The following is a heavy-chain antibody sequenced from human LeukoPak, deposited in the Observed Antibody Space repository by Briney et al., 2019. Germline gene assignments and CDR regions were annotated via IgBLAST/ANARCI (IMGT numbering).Heavy chain of an antibody. D-gene: IGHD3-10*01. CDR1: GGSISSYY. J-gene: IGHJ5*02. V-gene: IGHV4-59*01. CDR3: ARAPRRSGELLQSGFDP. Sequence: PSETLSLTCTVSGGSISSYYWSWIRQPPGKGLEWIGYIYYSGSTNYNPSLKSRVTISVDTSKNQFSLKLSSVTAADTAVYYCARAPRRSGELLQSGFDPWGQGTLVTVSS. CDR2: IYYSGST.